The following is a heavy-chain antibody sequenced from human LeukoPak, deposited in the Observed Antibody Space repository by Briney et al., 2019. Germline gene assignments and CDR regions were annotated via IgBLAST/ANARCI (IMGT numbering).Heavy chain of an antibody. Sequence: ASVKVPCKASGYTFTSYGISWVRQAPGQGLEWMGWISAYNGNTNYAQKLQGRVTMTTDTSTSTAYMELRSLRSDDTAVYYCARADIVVVPAAYFDYWGQGTLVTVSS. J-gene: IGHJ4*02. CDR2: ISAYNGNT. V-gene: IGHV1-18*01. CDR3: ARADIVVVPAAYFDY. CDR1: GYTFTSYG. D-gene: IGHD2-2*01.